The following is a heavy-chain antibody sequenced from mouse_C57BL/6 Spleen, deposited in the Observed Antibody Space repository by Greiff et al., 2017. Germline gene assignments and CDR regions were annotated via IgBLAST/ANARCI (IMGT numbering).Heavy chain of an antibody. CDR1: GYTFTSYW. Sequence: QVQLQQPGAELVRPGSSVKLSCKASGYTFTSYWMDWVKQRPGQGLEWIGNIYPSDSETHYNQKFKDKATLTVDKSYSTAYMQLSSLTSEDSAVYYCAREGSLYAMDYWGQGTSVTVSS. V-gene: IGHV1-61*01. D-gene: IGHD1-1*02. CDR3: AREGSLYAMDY. J-gene: IGHJ4*01. CDR2: IYPSDSET.